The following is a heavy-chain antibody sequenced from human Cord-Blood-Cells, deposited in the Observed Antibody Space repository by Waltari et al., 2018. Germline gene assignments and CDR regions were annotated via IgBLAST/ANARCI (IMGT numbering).Heavy chain of an antibody. J-gene: IGHJ3*02. Sequence: QVQLVQSGAEVKKPGSSVKVSCKASGGTFSSYAISWVRQAPGQGLEWVGGISPVFGTANDAQKFQGRVTITADESTSTAYMELSSLRSEDTAVYYCARRAGGPFDALDIWGQGTMVTVSS. V-gene: IGHV1-69*12. CDR1: GGTFSSYA. CDR2: ISPVFGTA. CDR3: ARRAGGPFDALDI. D-gene: IGHD3-16*01.